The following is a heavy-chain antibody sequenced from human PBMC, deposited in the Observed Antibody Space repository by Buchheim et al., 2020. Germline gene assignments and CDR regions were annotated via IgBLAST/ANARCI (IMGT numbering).Heavy chain of an antibody. D-gene: IGHD5-12*01. CDR3: ARDSIVASPYDSYYGLDV. V-gene: IGHV3-48*01. CDR1: GFIFNTYS. CDR2: ISTASATI. J-gene: IGHJ6*02. Sequence: EVQLVESGGGLVQPGGSLRLSCAASGFIFNTYSMNWVRQAPGKGLDWVSYISTASATISYADSVKGRFSISRDNAKNSLYLQMNNLRAEDTAVYYCARDSIVASPYDSYYGLDVWGQGTT.